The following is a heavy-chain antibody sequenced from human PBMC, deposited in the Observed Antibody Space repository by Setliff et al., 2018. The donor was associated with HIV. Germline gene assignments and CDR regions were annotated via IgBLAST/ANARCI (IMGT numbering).Heavy chain of an antibody. J-gene: IGHJ3*02. V-gene: IGHV3-11*04. Sequence: PGGSLRLSCAASGFTFSDYYMSWIRQAPGKGLEWVSYISSSGSTIYYVDSVKGRFTISRDNAKESVYLLMNSPRVEESAVYYCAREDGSGSWRVQAFDIWGQGTMVTVSS. CDR3: AREDGSGSWRVQAFDI. CDR2: ISSSGSTI. D-gene: IGHD3-10*01. CDR1: GFTFSDYY.